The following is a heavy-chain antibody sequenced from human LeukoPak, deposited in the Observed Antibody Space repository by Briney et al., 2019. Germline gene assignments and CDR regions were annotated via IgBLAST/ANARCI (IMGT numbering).Heavy chain of an antibody. V-gene: IGHV4-59*01. Sequence: PSETLSLTCTVSGGSISSYYWSWIRQPPGKGLEWIGYIYYSGNTNYNLSLKSRVTISVDTSKNQFSLKLSSVTAADTAVYYCAHSSGWEWYFDLWGRGTLVTVSS. CDR2: IYYSGNT. D-gene: IGHD6-19*01. CDR3: AHSSGWEWYFDL. CDR1: GGSISSYY. J-gene: IGHJ2*01.